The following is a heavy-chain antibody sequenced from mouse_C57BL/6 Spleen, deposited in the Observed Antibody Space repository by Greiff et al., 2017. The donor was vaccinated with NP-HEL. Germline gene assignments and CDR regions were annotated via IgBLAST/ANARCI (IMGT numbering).Heavy chain of an antibody. V-gene: IGHV5-17*01. D-gene: IGHD2-1*01. Sequence: EVMLVESGGGLVKPGGSLKLSCAASGFTFSDYGMHWVRQAPEKGLEWVAYISSGSSTIYYADTVKGRFTISRDNAKNTLFLQMTSLRSEDTAIYYCPRAYGNYVAYWGQGTLVTVSA. CDR2: ISSGSSTI. CDR1: GFTFSDYG. J-gene: IGHJ3*01. CDR3: PRAYGNYVAY.